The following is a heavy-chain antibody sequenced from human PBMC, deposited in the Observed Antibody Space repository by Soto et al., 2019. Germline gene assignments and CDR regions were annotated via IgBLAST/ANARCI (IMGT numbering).Heavy chain of an antibody. CDR2: TYHSGST. D-gene: IGHD5-12*01. Sequence: SEALSLTCSVSGSSIIISNWCSCVRQPPGKGLEWIGETYHSGSTNYNPSLKSRVTMSVDTSKNQFSLKLSSVTAADTAVYYCARVATIPWYFDYWGQGTLVTVSS. CDR1: GSSIIISNW. CDR3: ARVATIPWYFDY. V-gene: IGHV4-4*02. J-gene: IGHJ4*02.